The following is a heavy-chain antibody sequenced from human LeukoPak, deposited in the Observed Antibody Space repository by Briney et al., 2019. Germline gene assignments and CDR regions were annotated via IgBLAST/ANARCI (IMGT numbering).Heavy chain of an antibody. D-gene: IGHD2-2*01. CDR3: ARARCSSTSCYWGFMSWFDP. CDR2: IYYSGST. CDR1: GGSISSYY. V-gene: IGHV4-59*01. Sequence: SETLSLTCTVSGGSISSYYWSWIRQPPGKGLEWIGYIYYSGSTNHNPSLKSRVTISVDTSKNQFSLKLSSVTAADTAVYYCARARCSSTSCYWGFMSWFDPWGQGTLVTVSS. J-gene: IGHJ5*02.